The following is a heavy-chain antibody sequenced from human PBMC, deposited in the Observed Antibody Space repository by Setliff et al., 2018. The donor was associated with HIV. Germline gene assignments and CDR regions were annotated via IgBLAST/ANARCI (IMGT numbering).Heavy chain of an antibody. J-gene: IGHJ5*02. CDR2: ISASGTT. V-gene: IGHV4-4*07. CDR1: SGSISGFY. D-gene: IGHD4-17*01. Sequence: PSETLSLTCTVSSGSISGFYWTWIRQPAGKGLEWIGRISASGTTVYNPSLKSRVIMSVDTSKKYFALRVTSVTAADSAVYYCARAPGPYGDYNWSDPWGQGALVTVSS. CDR3: ARAPGPYGDYNWSDP.